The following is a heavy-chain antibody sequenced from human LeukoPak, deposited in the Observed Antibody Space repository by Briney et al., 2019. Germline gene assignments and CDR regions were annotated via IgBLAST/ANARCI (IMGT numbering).Heavy chain of an antibody. V-gene: IGHV3-11*05. CDR3: ARVVKWTNLDRYYYDN. J-gene: IGHJ4*02. D-gene: IGHD1-26*01. CDR1: GFTFSDYY. Sequence: GGSLRLSCAASGFTFSDYYMSWIRQAPGKGLEWISFITSSSGYTYSADSVKGRFIISRDNAKNSLYLQMNSLRVEDTAVYFCARVVKWTNLDRYYYDNWGQGTLVTVAS. CDR2: ITSSSGYT.